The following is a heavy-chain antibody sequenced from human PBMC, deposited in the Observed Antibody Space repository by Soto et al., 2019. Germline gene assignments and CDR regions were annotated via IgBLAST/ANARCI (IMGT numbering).Heavy chain of an antibody. D-gene: IGHD3-22*01. CDR3: ARADYYGSSGYHLDY. J-gene: IGHJ4*02. CDR2: INPSGGST. V-gene: IGHV1-46*01. CDR1: GYTFTNFY. Sequence: ASVKVSCKASGYTFTNFYIHWVRQAPGQGLERMGIINPSGGSTTYAQKLLGRVTMTRDTSTSTVYMEMSSLRYEYTALYYCARADYYGSSGYHLDYWGQGTLVTVSS.